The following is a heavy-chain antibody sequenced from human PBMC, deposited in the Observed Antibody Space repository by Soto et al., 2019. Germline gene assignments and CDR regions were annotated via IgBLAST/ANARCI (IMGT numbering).Heavy chain of an antibody. V-gene: IGHV3-30*18. Sequence: QVQLVESGGGVVQPGRSLRLSCVASGFTFNNYGIHWVRQAPGKGLEWVTVISYDGNTKYYADSVKGRFTISRDNSKNTLYLQLNSLRPEDTAVYYCVKDYYDTLVCYYGPDYWGQGTLVTVSS. CDR2: ISYDGNTK. J-gene: IGHJ4*02. CDR1: GFTFNNYG. D-gene: IGHD3-9*01. CDR3: VKDYYDTLVCYYGPDY.